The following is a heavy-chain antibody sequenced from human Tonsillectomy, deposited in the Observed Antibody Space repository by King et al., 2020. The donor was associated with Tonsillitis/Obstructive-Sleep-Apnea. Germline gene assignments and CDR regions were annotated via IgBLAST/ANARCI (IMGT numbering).Heavy chain of an antibody. J-gene: IGHJ3*02. CDR2: LYYSGST. CDR1: GGSISSYY. D-gene: IGHD2-8*01. V-gene: IGHV4-59*01. CDR3: ARDMVLEAGGDAFDI. Sequence: QLQESGPGLVKPSETLSLTCTVSGGSISSYYWSWIRQPPGKGLEWIGYLYYSGSTNYNPSLKSRVTTSGDTSKNQFSLKLSSVTAADTAVYYCARDMVLEAGGDAFDIWGQGTMVTVSS.